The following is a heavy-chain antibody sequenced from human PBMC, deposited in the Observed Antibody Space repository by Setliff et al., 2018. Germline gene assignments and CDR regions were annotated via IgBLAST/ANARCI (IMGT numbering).Heavy chain of an antibody. D-gene: IGHD1-26*01. V-gene: IGHV1-3*01. CDR1: GYTFTSYS. Sequence: ASVKVSCKASGYTFTSYSMHWVRQVPGQSLEWMGWINAGNGNTKYSQKFQGRVTITRNTSISTAYMELSSLRSEDTAVYYCARVKVIVGATPRTYYMDVWGKGTTVTVSS. CDR3: ARVKVIVGATPRTYYMDV. J-gene: IGHJ6*03. CDR2: INAGNGNT.